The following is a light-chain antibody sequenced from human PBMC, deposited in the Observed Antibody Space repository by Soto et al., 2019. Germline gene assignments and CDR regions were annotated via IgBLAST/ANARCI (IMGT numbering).Light chain of an antibody. CDR3: QRYGSSPYT. J-gene: IGKJ2*01. V-gene: IGKV3-20*01. CDR1: QSVSSSY. CDR2: GAS. Sequence: EIGLTQSPGTLSLSPGERATLSCRASQSVSSSYLAWYQQKPGQAPRLLIYGASSRATGIPDRFSGSGSGTDFTLTIRRLEPEDFAVYYCQRYGSSPYTFGRGTKLEI.